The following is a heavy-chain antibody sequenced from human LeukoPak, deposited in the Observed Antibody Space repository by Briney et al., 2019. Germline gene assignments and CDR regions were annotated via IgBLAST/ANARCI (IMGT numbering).Heavy chain of an antibody. V-gene: IGHV3-72*01. CDR1: GFTFSDYI. D-gene: IGHD3-16*01. CDR2: IRRGANSYTT. J-gene: IGHJ3*02. CDR3: SRDGGEGGNSAFDI. Sequence: QPGGSLRLSCAASGFTFSDYILDWVRQAPGKGLEWVGRIRRGANSYTTECAASVKGRFTISRDDSKNSLYLHVNSLKTEDTAVYHCSRDGGEGGNSAFDIWGQGTMVTVSS.